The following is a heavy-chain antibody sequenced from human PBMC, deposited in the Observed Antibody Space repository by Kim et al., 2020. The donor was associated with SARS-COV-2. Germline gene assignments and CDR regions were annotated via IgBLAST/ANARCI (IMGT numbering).Heavy chain of an antibody. CDR3: ARLPSSIAARRDY. J-gene: IGHJ4*02. CDR1: GGSISSSSYY. D-gene: IGHD6-6*01. V-gene: IGHV4-39*01. CDR2: IYYSGST. Sequence: SETLSLTCTVSGGSISSSSYYWGWIRQPPGKGLEWIGSIYYSGSTYYNPSLKSRVTISVDTSKNQFSLKLSSVTAADTAVYYCARLPSSIAARRDYWGQGTLVTVFS.